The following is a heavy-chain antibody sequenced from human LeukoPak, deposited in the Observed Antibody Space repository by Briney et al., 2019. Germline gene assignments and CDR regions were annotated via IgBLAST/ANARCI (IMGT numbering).Heavy chain of an antibody. D-gene: IGHD3-10*01. J-gene: IGHJ6*03. CDR2: IYYSGST. CDR1: GGSISSSSYY. CDR3: ARAELYYYYMDV. V-gene: IGHV4-39*07. Sequence: PSETLSLTCTVSGGSISSSSYYWGWIRQPPGKGLEWIGSIYYSGSTYYNPSLKGRVTISVDTSKNQFSLKLSSVTAADTAVYYCARAELYYYYMDVWGKGTTVTVSS.